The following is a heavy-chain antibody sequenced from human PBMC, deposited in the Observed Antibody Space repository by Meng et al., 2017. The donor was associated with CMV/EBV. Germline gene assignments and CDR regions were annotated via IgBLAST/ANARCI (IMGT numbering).Heavy chain of an antibody. CDR3: ARSGYCSSTSCYTAYGMDV. D-gene: IGHD2-2*02. J-gene: IGHJ6*02. CDR2: IIPILGIA. CDR1: GGTFSSYA. Sequence: SVKVSCKASGGTFSSYAISWVRQAPGQGLEWMGGIIPILGIANYAQKFQGRVTITADKSISTAYLQWSSLKASDTAMYYCARSGYCSSTSCYTAYGMDVWGQGTTVTVSS. V-gene: IGHV1-69*10.